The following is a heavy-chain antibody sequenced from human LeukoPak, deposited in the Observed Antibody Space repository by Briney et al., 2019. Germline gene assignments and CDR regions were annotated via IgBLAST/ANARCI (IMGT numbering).Heavy chain of an antibody. V-gene: IGHV1-69*13. CDR3: AGVRGYYYYCMDV. Sequence: ASVKVSCKASGGTFSSYAISWVRQAPGQGLEWMGGIIPIFGTANYAQKFQGRVTITADESTSTAYMELSSLRSEDTAVYYCAGVRGYYYYCMDVWGKGTTVTVSS. CDR1: GGTFSSYA. CDR2: IIPIFGTA. J-gene: IGHJ6*03. D-gene: IGHD3-10*01.